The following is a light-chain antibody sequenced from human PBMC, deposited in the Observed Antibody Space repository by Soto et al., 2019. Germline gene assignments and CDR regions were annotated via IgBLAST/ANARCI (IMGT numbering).Light chain of an antibody. Sequence: QSALTQPASVSGSPGQSITISCTGTSSDVGGYNYVSWYQQHPGKAPKLMIYEVSNRPSGVSNRSSGSKSGNTASLTISGLQAEDEADYYCSSYTSSTFCVLGTGTKVTVL. CDR1: SSDVGGYNY. V-gene: IGLV2-14*01. J-gene: IGLJ1*01. CDR3: SSYTSSTFCV. CDR2: EVS.